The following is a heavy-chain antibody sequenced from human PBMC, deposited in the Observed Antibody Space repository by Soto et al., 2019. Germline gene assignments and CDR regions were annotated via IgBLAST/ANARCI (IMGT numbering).Heavy chain of an antibody. CDR1: GFTFSSYE. V-gene: IGHV3-48*03. CDR2: LSSSGSTI. J-gene: IGHJ4*02. D-gene: IGHD4-4*01. Sequence: PGGSLRLSCAASGFTFSSYEMNWVRQAPGKGLEWVSYLSSSGSTIYYADSVKGRFTISRDNAKNSLYLQMNSLRAEDTAVYYCARQGNYYVDYRGQVTLVTVSS. CDR3: ARQGNYYVDY.